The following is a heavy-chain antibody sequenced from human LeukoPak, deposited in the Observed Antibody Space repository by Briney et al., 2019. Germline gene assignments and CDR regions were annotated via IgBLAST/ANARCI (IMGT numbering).Heavy chain of an antibody. CDR2: ISYDGSNK. CDR3: ARCFHKRGSGWYYYFDN. Sequence: GRSLRLSCAASGFTFSSYAMHWVRQAPGKGLEWVAVISYDGSNKYYADSVKGRFTISRDNSKNTLYLQMNSLRAEDTAVYYCARCFHKRGSGWYYYFDNWGQGTLVTVSS. D-gene: IGHD6-19*01. CDR1: GFTFSSYA. V-gene: IGHV3-30-3*01. J-gene: IGHJ4*02.